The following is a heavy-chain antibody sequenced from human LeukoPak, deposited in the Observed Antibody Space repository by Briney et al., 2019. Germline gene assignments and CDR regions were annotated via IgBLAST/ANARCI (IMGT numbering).Heavy chain of an antibody. D-gene: IGHD6-19*01. CDR2: ISSSSTFI. Sequence: GGSLRLSCAAPGFTLRSYSMNWVRQAPGKGLEWVSTISSSSTFIYYADSVKGRFTISRDNAKNSLDLQMNSLRAEDTAVYYCARTVIGTNYFNDWGQGTLVTVSS. CDR3: ARTVIGTNYFND. CDR1: GFTLRSYS. J-gene: IGHJ4*02. V-gene: IGHV3-21*01.